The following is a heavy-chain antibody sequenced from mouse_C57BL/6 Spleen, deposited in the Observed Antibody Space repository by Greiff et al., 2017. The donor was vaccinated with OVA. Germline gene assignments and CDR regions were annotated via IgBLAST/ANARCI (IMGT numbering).Heavy chain of an antibody. Sequence: EVKLQESGGGLVQPKGSLKLSCAASGFSFNTYAMNWVRQAPGKGLEWVARIRSKSNNYATYYADSVKDRFTISRDDSESMLYLQMNNLKTEDTAMYYCVSHSWEAMDYWGQGTSVTVSS. CDR2: IRSKSNNYAT. V-gene: IGHV10-1*01. D-gene: IGHD4-1*01. CDR3: VSHSWEAMDY. CDR1: GFSFNTYA. J-gene: IGHJ4*01.